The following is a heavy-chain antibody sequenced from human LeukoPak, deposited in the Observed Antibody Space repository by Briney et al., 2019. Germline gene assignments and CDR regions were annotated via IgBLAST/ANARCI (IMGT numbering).Heavy chain of an antibody. V-gene: IGHV1-69*13. J-gene: IGHJ4*02. CDR1: RGTFSSYA. CDR2: IIPIFGTA. CDR3: ARGRYMVRGVIINDY. Sequence: EGTVKVYCRASRGTFSSYAISWVRQAPGQGLEWMGGIIPIFGTANYAQKFQGRVTITADESTSTAYMELSSLRSEDTAVYYCARGRYMVRGVIINDYWGQGTLVTVSS. D-gene: IGHD3-10*01.